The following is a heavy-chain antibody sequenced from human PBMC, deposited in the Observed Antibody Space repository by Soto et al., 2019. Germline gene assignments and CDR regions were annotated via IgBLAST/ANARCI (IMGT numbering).Heavy chain of an antibody. CDR2: IIPIFGTA. D-gene: IGHD3-22*01. CDR3: ARLGGTRYDSSGPYYYYYYGMDV. Sequence: SVKVSCKASGYTFTSYGISWVRQAPGQGLEWMGGIIPIFGTANYAQKFQGRVTITADESTSTAYMELSSLRSEDTAVYYCARLGGTRYDSSGPYYYYYYGMDVWG. J-gene: IGHJ6*02. CDR1: GYTFTSYG. V-gene: IGHV1-69*13.